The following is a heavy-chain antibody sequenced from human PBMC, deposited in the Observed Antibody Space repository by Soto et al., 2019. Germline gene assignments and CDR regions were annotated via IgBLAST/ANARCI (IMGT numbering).Heavy chain of an antibody. Sequence: GGSLRLSCAASGFTFSSYGMHWVRQAPGKGLEWVAVISYDGSNKYYADSVKGRFTISRDNSKNTLYLQMNSLRAEDTAVYYCAKASTNRTVTVEYFDYWGQGTLVTVSS. J-gene: IGHJ4*02. CDR1: GFTFSSYG. CDR3: AKASTNRTVTVEYFDY. CDR2: ISYDGSNK. D-gene: IGHD4-4*01. V-gene: IGHV3-30*18.